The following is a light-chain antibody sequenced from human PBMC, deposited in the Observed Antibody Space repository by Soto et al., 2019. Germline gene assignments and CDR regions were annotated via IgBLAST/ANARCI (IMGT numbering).Light chain of an antibody. CDR1: QGISSW. J-gene: IGKJ1*01. Sequence: DITVTHSPSAVSATIEDRVPIHSRASQGISSWLAWYQQKLGKAPKLLIYDASSLESGVPSRFCGSGSGTEFTLTISSLQPDDFATYYCQQYNSYWTFAQGTKVDI. CDR3: QQYNSYWT. CDR2: DAS. V-gene: IGKV1-5*01.